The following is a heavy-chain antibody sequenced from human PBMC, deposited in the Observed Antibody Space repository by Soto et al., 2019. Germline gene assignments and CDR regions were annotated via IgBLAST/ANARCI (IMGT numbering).Heavy chain of an antibody. CDR3: ARARRGRWNEFDS. V-gene: IGHV3-33*01. CDR1: GFTFNSHV. CDR2: GGYDVRKE. Sequence: GGSLRLSCAASGFTFNSHVMHWVRQAPGKGLGWGAVGGYDVRKEYYADSVKSGLTISRDNSKNIRFVQFTTLRAEETGVYYFARARRGRWNEFDSWGQGTQVTLSS. J-gene: IGHJ4*02. D-gene: IGHD1-1*01.